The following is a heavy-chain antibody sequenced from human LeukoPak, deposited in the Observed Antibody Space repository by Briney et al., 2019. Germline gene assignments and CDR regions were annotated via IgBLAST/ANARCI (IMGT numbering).Heavy chain of an antibody. Sequence: GGSLRLSCAASGFTFSSYGMHWVRQAPGKGLEWVAVISYDGSNKYYADSVKGRFTISRDNSKNTLYLQMNSLRAEDTAVYYCAKDLGSGSGPYYYYYYGMDVWGQGTTVTVSS. J-gene: IGHJ6*02. CDR3: AKDLGSGSGPYYYYYYGMDV. CDR1: GFTFSSYG. CDR2: ISYDGSNK. V-gene: IGHV3-30*18. D-gene: IGHD5-12*01.